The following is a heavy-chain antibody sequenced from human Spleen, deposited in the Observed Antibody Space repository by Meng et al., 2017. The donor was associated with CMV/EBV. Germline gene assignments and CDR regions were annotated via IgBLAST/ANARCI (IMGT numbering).Heavy chain of an antibody. Sequence: SVKVSCKASGYTFTTYGISWVRQAPGQGLEWMGWVSGYNDNTNYAQNFQGRVTMTTDTSTSTAYMELTSLRSDDTAVYYCARDQIQLWVSGEYYFDYWGQGTLVTVS. D-gene: IGHD5-18*01. J-gene: IGHJ4*02. V-gene: IGHV1-18*01. CDR3: ARDQIQLWVSGEYYFDY. CDR2: VSGYNDNT. CDR1: GYTFTTYG.